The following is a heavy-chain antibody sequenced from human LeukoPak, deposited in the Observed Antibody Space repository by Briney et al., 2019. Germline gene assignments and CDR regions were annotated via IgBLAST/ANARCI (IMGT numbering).Heavy chain of an antibody. D-gene: IGHD3-3*01. J-gene: IGHJ4*02. CDR3: ARDRTTIFGVVLDY. CDR1: GFTFSSYG. Sequence: GGSLRPSCAASGFTFSSYGMHWVRQAPGKGLEWVAVISYDGSNKYYADSVKGRFTISRDNSKNTLYLQMNSLRAEDTAVYYCARDRTTIFGVVLDYWGQGTLVTVSS. V-gene: IGHV3-30*03. CDR2: ISYDGSNK.